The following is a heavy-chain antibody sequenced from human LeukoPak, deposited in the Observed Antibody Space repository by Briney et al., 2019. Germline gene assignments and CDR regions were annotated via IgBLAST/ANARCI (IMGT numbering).Heavy chain of an antibody. J-gene: IGHJ4*02. Sequence: GGSLRLSCAASGFTFSSYWMSWVRQAPGKGLEWVANIKQDGSEKYYVDSVKGRFTISRDNAKNSLYLQMNSLRAEDTAVYYCAREWYGYGGNSGDAYGYWGQGTLVTVSS. V-gene: IGHV3-7*01. CDR1: GFTFSSYW. D-gene: IGHD4-23*01. CDR2: IKQDGSEK. CDR3: AREWYGYGGNSGDAYGY.